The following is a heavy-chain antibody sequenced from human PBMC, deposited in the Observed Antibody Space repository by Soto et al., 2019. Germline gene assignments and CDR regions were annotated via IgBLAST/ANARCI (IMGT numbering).Heavy chain of an antibody. CDR3: AMWDIVIMVYAH. V-gene: IGHV1-18*01. D-gene: IGHD2-8*01. J-gene: IGHJ4*02. CDR1: GYTFTSYG. Sequence: GAXXKVXXXASGYTFTSYGISWVRQAPGQGLEKMGWISAYNGNTNYAQKLQGRDTMTTDTSASTAYMELSSLISDDTSVYYCAMWDIVIMVYAHWGQGTLVTVSS. CDR2: ISAYNGNT.